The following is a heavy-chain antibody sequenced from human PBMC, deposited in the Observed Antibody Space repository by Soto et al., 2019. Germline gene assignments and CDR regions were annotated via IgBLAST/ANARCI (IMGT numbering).Heavy chain of an antibody. Sequence: PGGSLRLSCAASGFTFRNYNMNWVRQAPGKGLEWVSAISGSGVSTYYADSVKGRFTISRDNSKNTLYLQMNSLRAEDTAVYYCAKSPGMYYYDSSGYYHYDYWGQGTLVTVSS. CDR1: GFTFRNYN. V-gene: IGHV3-23*01. CDR2: ISGSGVST. CDR3: AKSPGMYYYDSSGYYHYDY. J-gene: IGHJ4*02. D-gene: IGHD3-22*01.